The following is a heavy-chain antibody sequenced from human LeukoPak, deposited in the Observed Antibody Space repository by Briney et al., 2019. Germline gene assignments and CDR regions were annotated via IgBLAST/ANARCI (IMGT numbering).Heavy chain of an antibody. CDR2: ISGYNGDT. V-gene: IGHV1-18*01. J-gene: IGHJ4*02. Sequence: ASVTVSCKTSGYTFTHHGITWVRQAPGQGLEWMAWISGYNGDTNYARKFQGRVTLTTDTSTSTVYMELRSLRSDDTAVYYCARDPTNTSGRYAYFDSWGQGTLVTVSS. CDR1: GYTFTHHG. D-gene: IGHD6-19*01. CDR3: ARDPTNTSGRYAYFDS.